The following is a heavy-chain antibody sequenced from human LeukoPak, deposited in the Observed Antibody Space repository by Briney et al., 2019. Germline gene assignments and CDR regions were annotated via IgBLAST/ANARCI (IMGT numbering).Heavy chain of an antibody. CDR2: ISRGGDYI. Sequence: GGSLRLSCAASEFIFSTYSMNWVRQAPGKGLEWVSSISRGGDYIYYADSVRGRFTISRDNAKNSLYLQMSSLRAEDTAVYYCAKDGRAGFAQYYFGYWGQGTLVTVSS. V-gene: IGHV3-21*01. J-gene: IGHJ4*02. CDR3: AKDGRAGFAQYYFGY. CDR1: EFIFSTYS. D-gene: IGHD4-11*01.